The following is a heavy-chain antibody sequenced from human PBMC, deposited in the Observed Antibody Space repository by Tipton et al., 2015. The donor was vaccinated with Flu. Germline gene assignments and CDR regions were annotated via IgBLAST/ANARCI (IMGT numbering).Heavy chain of an antibody. D-gene: IGHD1-14*01. Sequence: QSGAEVKKPGASVKVSCKASGYSFNRFGVTWVRQAPGQGLEWLGWISVYNGNTNYAQKVQGRVTMTTDTSTTTAYMELRSLTSDDTAVYYCARLSEAADFWGQGTLVTVSS. CDR3: ARLSEAADF. V-gene: IGHV1-18*01. J-gene: IGHJ4*02. CDR2: ISVYNGNT. CDR1: GYSFNRFG.